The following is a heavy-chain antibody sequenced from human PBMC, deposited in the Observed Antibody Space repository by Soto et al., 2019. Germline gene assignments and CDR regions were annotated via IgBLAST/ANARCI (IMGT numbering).Heavy chain of an antibody. CDR3: ARLYYDFSNGYASYFDY. J-gene: IGHJ4*02. V-gene: IGHV3-23*01. D-gene: IGHD3-3*01. CDR2: ISANGGST. Sequence: EVQLLESGGGLVQPGGSLRLSCAASGFTFSSDAMRWVRQAPGKGLEWVSGISANGGSTDYADSVKGRFTISRDNAKNTLYLQMNSLRVEDTAVYYCARLYYDFSNGYASYFDYWGQGTLVTVSS. CDR1: GFTFSSDA.